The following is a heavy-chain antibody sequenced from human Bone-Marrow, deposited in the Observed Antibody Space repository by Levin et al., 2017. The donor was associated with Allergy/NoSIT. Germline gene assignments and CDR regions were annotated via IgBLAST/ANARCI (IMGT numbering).Heavy chain of an antibody. Sequence: SQTLSLTCTVSGGSVSSGSYYWSWIRQPPGKGLEWIGYIYYSGSTNYNPSLKSRVTISVDTSKNQFSLKLSSVTAADTAVYYCARESRLGNWFDPWGQGTLVTVSS. J-gene: IGHJ5*02. V-gene: IGHV4-61*01. D-gene: IGHD2-21*01. CDR3: ARESRLGNWFDP. CDR1: GGSVSSGSYY. CDR2: IYYSGST.